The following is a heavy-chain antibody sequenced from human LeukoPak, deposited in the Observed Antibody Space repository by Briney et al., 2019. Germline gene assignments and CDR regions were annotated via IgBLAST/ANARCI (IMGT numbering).Heavy chain of an antibody. Sequence: GGSLRLSCAASGFTVSSNYMSWVRQAPGKGLEWVSVIYGGGSTYYADSVKGRFTISRDNSKNTLYLQVNSLRAEDTAVYYCAEGGAYYYYMDVWGKGTTVTVSS. V-gene: IGHV3-66*01. J-gene: IGHJ6*03. CDR2: IYGGGST. D-gene: IGHD3-16*01. CDR3: AEGGAYYYYMDV. CDR1: GFTVSSNY.